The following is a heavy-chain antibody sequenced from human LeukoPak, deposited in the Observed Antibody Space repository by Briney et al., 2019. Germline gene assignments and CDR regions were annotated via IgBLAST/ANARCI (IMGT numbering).Heavy chain of an antibody. V-gene: IGHV3-7*02. J-gene: IGHJ4*02. D-gene: IGHD3-22*01. CDR2: INEDGSQK. Sequence: PGGSLRLSCAASGYIFRRYWVSWVRQAPGKGLEWVGNINEDGSQKNYVDSVKGRFIISRDNAKNSLYLQMNSLRAEDTAVYYCARVGLFYYDSSGSTMPYFDYWGQGTLVTVSS. CDR3: ARVGLFYYDSSGSTMPYFDY. CDR1: GYIFRRYW.